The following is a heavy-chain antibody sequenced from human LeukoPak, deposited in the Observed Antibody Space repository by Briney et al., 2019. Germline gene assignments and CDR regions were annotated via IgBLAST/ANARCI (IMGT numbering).Heavy chain of an antibody. Sequence: SQTLSLTFAISGDSVSSNSAAWNWLRQSPSRGLEWLGRTYYRSTWSNDYAPSVRGRITISPDTSKNQFSLQMNSVTPEDTAVYYCARDRQGMGYWGQGTPVTVSS. CDR3: ARDRQGMGY. CDR1: GDSVSSNSAA. V-gene: IGHV6-1*01. J-gene: IGHJ4*02. CDR2: TYYRSTWSN.